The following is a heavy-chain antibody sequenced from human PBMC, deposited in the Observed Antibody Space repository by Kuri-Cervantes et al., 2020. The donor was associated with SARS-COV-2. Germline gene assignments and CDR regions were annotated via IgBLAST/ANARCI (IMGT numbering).Heavy chain of an antibody. CDR2: ISGSGGST. Sequence: GESLKISCTASGFTFSSYAMGWVRQAPGKGLEWVSAISGSGGSTYYADSMKGRFTISRDNSKNTLYLQMNSLRAEDTAVYYCANTAISSSWYYSYGMDVWGQGTTVTVSS. CDR3: ANTAISSSWYYSYGMDV. CDR1: GFTFSSYA. D-gene: IGHD6-13*01. V-gene: IGHV3-23*01. J-gene: IGHJ6*02.